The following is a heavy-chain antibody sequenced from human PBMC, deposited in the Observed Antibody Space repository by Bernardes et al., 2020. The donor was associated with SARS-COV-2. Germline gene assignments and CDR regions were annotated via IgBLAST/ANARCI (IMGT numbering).Heavy chain of an antibody. V-gene: IGHV3-74*01. CDR1: GFTFSNYW. Sequence: VGSLRLSCAASGFTFSNYWMHWVRQAPGKGLVWVSRINSDGRTTTYADSVKGRFTISRDNTKNTLYLQMNSLRAEDTGVYYCVRGPSDGHGRFEYWGQGTLGTVSS. CDR2: INSDGRTT. J-gene: IGHJ4*02. CDR3: VRGPSDGHGRFEY.